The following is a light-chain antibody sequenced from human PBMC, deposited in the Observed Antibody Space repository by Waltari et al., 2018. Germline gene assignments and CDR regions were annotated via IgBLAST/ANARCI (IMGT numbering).Light chain of an antibody. CDR2: SAS. CDR1: QSVSSY. J-gene: IGKJ4*01. Sequence: LTQSPATLSLSPGERATLSCRASQSVSSYLAWYHQKPGQAPRLLIHSASSRATGIPDRFSGRGSGTEFTLTISSLDPEDVGVYHCYQHSSGYLTCGGGTKVEIK. CDR3: YQHSSGYLT. V-gene: IGKV3-11*01.